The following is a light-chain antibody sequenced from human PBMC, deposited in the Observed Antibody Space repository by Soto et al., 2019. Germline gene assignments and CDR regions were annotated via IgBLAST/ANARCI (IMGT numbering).Light chain of an antibody. CDR3: QQYNKWPPYT. J-gene: IGKJ2*01. V-gene: IGKV3-15*01. CDR2: GAS. Sequence: EIVMTQSPATLSVSPGERATLSCRASQSVSSNLAWYQQKPGQAPRLLIYGASTSATGIPARFSGSGSGTEFTLAISSLQSEDFAVYYCQQYNKWPPYTLGQGTKLEIK. CDR1: QSVSSN.